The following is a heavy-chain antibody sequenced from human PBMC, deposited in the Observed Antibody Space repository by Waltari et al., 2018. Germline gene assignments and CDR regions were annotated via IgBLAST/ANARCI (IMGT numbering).Heavy chain of an antibody. CDR2: IYHSGST. CDR3: ARDKQWLDGGGIDY. V-gene: IGHV4-4*02. CDR1: GGSIRSSNW. D-gene: IGHD6-19*01. Sequence: QVQLQESGPGLVKPSGTLSLTCAVSGGSIRSSNWWSWVRQPPGTGLEWIGEIYHSGSTNYNPSLKSRVTLSVDKSKNQFSLKLSSGTAADTAVYYCARDKQWLDGGGIDYWGQGTLVTVSS. J-gene: IGHJ4*02.